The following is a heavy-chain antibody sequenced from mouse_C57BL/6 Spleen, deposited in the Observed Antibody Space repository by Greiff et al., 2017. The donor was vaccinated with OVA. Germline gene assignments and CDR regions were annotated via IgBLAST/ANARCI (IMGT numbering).Heavy chain of an antibody. J-gene: IGHJ4*01. CDR2: IDPSDSET. CDR1: GYTFTSYW. CDR3: ARFIYYGNYGAMDY. V-gene: IGHV1-52*01. D-gene: IGHD2-1*01. Sequence: QVQLQQPGAELVRPGSSVKLSCKASGYTFTSYWMHWVKQRPIQGLEWIGNIDPSDSETHYNQKFKDKATLTVDKSSSTAYMQLSSLTSEDSAVYYCARFIYYGNYGAMDYWGQGTSVTVSS.